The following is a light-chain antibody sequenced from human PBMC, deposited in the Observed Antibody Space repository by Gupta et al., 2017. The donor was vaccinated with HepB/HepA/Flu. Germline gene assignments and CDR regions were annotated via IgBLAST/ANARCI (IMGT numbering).Light chain of an antibody. V-gene: IGLV3-21*04. Sequence: SYVLTQPPSVSVALGKTARITCGGNNIGSKSVHWYQQKPGQAPVLVIYYDSDRPSGIPERFSGSNSGNTATLTISRVEAGDEADYYCQVWDSSSDHVVFGGGTKLTVL. CDR3: QVWDSSSDHVV. CDR2: YDS. CDR1: NIGSKS. J-gene: IGLJ2*01.